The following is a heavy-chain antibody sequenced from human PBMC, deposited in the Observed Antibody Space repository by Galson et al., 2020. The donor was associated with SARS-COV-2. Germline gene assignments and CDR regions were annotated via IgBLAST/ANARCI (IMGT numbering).Heavy chain of an antibody. CDR1: GFTFSSYA. CDR2: ISGSGGST. V-gene: IGHV3-23*01. Sequence: ESLKISCAASGFTFSSYAMSWVRQAPGKGLEWVSAISGSGGSTYYADSVKGRFTLSRYNSKNTLYLQMNSLRAEDTAVYYCAKDRSSAGYSSGWFNTYVDLGGRGTLVTVSS. J-gene: IGHJ2*01. D-gene: IGHD6-19*01. CDR3: AKDRSSAGYSSGWFNTYVDL.